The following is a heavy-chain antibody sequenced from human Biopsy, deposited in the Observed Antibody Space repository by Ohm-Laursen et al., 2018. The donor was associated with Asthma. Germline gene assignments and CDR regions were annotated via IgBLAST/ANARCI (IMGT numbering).Heavy chain of an antibody. CDR3: ATLRVYCRDANCFFFNY. Sequence: PGTLSLTCTVSGGSINSSTWWSWVRQPPGKGLEWIGEFFHTGSTNYSPSLKSRVTISVDKSKNQFSHNLSAVIAADTAVYYCATLRVYCRDANCFFFNYWGQGTLVTVSS. V-gene: IGHV4-4*03. CDR2: FFHTGST. D-gene: IGHD2-15*01. CDR1: GGSINSSTW. J-gene: IGHJ4*02.